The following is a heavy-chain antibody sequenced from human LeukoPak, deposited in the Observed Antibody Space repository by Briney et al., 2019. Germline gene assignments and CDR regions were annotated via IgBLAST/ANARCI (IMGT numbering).Heavy chain of an antibody. D-gene: IGHD2-15*01. CDR3: ARSPNRYCSGGSCYVLLSPGMDV. J-gene: IGHJ6*02. CDR2: IYSGGST. V-gene: IGHV3-53*04. Sequence: GGSLRLSCAASGFTVSSNYMSWVRQAPGKGLEWVSVIYSGGSTYYADSVKGRFTISRHNSKNTLYLQMNSLRAEDTAVYYCARSPNRYCSGGSCYVLLSPGMDVWGQGTTVTVSS. CDR1: GFTVSSNY.